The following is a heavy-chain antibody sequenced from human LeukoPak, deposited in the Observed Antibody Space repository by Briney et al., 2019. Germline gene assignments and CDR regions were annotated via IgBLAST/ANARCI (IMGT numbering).Heavy chain of an antibody. CDR1: GFTFNIYA. CDR3: VRDFSCSGGSCPLFDS. D-gene: IGHD2-15*01. Sequence: SGGSLRLSCAASGFTFNIYAMSGLRQAPGKGLAWVSGLNEGGGYTYYADSVKGRFTISRDNSENTLYLQMSSLRAEDTAIYYCVRDFSCSGGSCPLFDSWGQGTLVSVSS. J-gene: IGHJ4*02. V-gene: IGHV3-23*01. CDR2: LNEGGGYT.